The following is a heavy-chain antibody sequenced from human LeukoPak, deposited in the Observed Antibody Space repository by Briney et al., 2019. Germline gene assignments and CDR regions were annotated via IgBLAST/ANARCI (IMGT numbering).Heavy chain of an antibody. V-gene: IGHV3-15*01. Sequence: GGSLRLSCAASGFTFSSYELNWVRLAPGKGLEWVGHIRSKNHGGTAEYAASVRGRFTISRDDSKNTIYLEMYRLRTDDTAIYYCAKDVPLTGGGALVYWGQGAPVTVSS. CDR1: GFTFSSYE. D-gene: IGHD1-26*01. J-gene: IGHJ4*02. CDR3: AKDVPLTGGGALVY. CDR2: IRSKNHGGTA.